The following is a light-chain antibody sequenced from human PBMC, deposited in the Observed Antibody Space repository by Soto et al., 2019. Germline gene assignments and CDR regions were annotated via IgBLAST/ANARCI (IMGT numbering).Light chain of an antibody. Sequence: QSVLAQPASVSGSPGQSITISCAGTSSDVGGFNYVSWYQHHPGKAPKLIIYEVSNRPSGISDRFSGSKSGNTASLTISGLQAEDEADYHCASYTSTNSLVFGTGTKVT. CDR3: ASYTSTNSLV. CDR2: EVS. CDR1: SSDVGGFNY. J-gene: IGLJ1*01. V-gene: IGLV2-14*01.